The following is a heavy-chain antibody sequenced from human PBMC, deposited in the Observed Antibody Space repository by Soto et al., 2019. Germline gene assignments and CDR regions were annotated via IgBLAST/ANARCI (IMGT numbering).Heavy chain of an antibody. CDR3: ASINPLAAEYYYYGMDV. V-gene: IGHV1-69*13. J-gene: IGHJ6*02. D-gene: IGHD6-13*01. Sequence: WASVKVSCKASGGTFSSYAISWVRQAPGQGLEWMGGIIPIFGTANYAQKFQGRVTITADESTSTAYMELSSLRSEDTAVYYCASINPLAAEYYYYGMDVWGQGTTVTVSS. CDR1: GGTFSSYA. CDR2: IIPIFGTA.